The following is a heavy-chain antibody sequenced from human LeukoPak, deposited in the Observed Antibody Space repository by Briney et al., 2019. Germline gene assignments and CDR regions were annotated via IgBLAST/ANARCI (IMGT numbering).Heavy chain of an antibody. CDR1: GGSFSGYY. J-gene: IGHJ4*02. Sequence: SETLSLTCAVYGGSFSGYYWSWIRQPPGKGLERIGEINHSGSTNYNPSLKSRVTISVDTSKNQFSLKLSSVTAADTAVYYCARDIAVAGSDYWGQGTLVTVSS. D-gene: IGHD6-19*01. V-gene: IGHV4-34*01. CDR2: INHSGST. CDR3: ARDIAVAGSDY.